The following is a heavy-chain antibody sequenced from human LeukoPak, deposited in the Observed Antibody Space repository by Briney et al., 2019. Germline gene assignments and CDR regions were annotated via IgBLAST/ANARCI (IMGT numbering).Heavy chain of an antibody. Sequence: SETLSLTCTVSGGSISSSSYYWGWIRQPPGKGLEWIGSIYYSGSTYYNPSLKSRVTISVDTSKNQFSLKLSSVTAADTAVYYCARAHSSSWYDFDYWGQGTLVTVSS. D-gene: IGHD6-13*01. CDR3: ARAHSSSWYDFDY. CDR1: GGSISSSSYY. CDR2: IYYSGST. V-gene: IGHV4-39*07. J-gene: IGHJ4*02.